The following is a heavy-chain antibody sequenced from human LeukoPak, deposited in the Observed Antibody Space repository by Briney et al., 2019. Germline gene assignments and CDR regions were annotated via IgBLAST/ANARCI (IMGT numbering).Heavy chain of an antibody. J-gene: IGHJ4*02. CDR3: ARANYDILTGTVYFDY. D-gene: IGHD3-9*01. CDR2: ISYDGSNK. CDR1: GFTFSSYG. Sequence: GGSLRLSCAASGFTFSSYGMHWVRQAPGKGLEWVAVISYDGSNKYYADSVKGRFTISRDNSKNTLYLQMNSLRAEDTAVYYCARANYDILTGTVYFDYWGQGTLVTVSS. V-gene: IGHV3-30*03.